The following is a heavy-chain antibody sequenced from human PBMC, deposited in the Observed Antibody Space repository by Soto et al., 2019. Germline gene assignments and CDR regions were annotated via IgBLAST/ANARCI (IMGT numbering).Heavy chain of an antibody. Sequence: QVQLQESGPGLVKPSQTLSLTCTVSGGSISSGGYYWSWIRQHPGKGLEWIGYIYYSGSTYYNPSLKSRVTISVDTSKNQCSLKLSSVTAADTAVYYCARDPLVYGSGSYYKGAFDIWGQGTMVTVSS. V-gene: IGHV4-31*03. CDR2: IYYSGST. CDR1: GGSISSGGYY. CDR3: ARDPLVYGSGSYYKGAFDI. J-gene: IGHJ3*02. D-gene: IGHD3-10*01.